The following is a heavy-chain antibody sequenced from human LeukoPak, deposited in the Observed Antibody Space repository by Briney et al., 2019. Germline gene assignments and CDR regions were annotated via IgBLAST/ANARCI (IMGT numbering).Heavy chain of an antibody. D-gene: IGHD5-18*01. CDR1: GFTFSSYW. CDR2: IEQDGSEK. J-gene: IGHJ6*02. CDR3: ARGDAAMVTFDYYYYGMDV. V-gene: IGHV3-7*01. Sequence: GGSLRLSCAASGFTFSSYWMSWVRQAPGKGLEWVAHIEQDGSEKYYVDSVKGRFTISRDNAKNSLYLQMNSLRAEDTAVYYCARGDAAMVTFDYYYYGMDVWGQGTTVTVSS.